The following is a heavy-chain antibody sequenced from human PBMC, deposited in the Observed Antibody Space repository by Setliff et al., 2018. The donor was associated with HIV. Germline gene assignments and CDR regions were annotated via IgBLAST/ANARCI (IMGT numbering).Heavy chain of an antibody. CDR3: ARVVTGNFDY. Sequence: SETLSLTCTVSGGSIRNHYWSWIRQPPGKALEWIGYVHDSGSTSYKPSLDSRVAMSVDTSKNQFSLRLTSVTAADTAVYYCARVVTGNFDYWGQGNMVTVTS. D-gene: IGHD2-21*02. V-gene: IGHV4-59*11. J-gene: IGHJ4*02. CDR2: VHDSGST. CDR1: GGSIRNHY.